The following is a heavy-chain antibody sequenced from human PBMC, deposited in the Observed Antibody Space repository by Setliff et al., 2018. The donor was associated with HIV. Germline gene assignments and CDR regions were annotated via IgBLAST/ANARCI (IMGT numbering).Heavy chain of an antibody. D-gene: IGHD2-15*01. CDR1: GFTFSIHA. Sequence: LSLSCAAPGFTFSIHAMSWVRQAPGKGLEWVSAISGSGGSTYYADSVQGRFTISRDNAKNSLYLQMNSLRADDTAVYYCARGPGYLTDFWGPGILVTVSS. CDR3: ARGPGYLTDF. J-gene: IGHJ4*02. V-gene: IGHV3-23*01. CDR2: ISGSGGST.